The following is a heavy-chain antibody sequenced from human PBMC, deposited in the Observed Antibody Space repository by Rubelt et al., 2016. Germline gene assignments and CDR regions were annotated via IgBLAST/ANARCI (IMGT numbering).Heavy chain of an antibody. J-gene: IGHJ4*02. Sequence: EVQLVESGGGLVQPGGSLRLSCAASGFPFSTYSMTWVRQAPGKWLEWVSHIGSTIDSVDSVKGRFTIPRDNATNAVKREMSSLRAEDSAVYDCARDSNWGFDYWGQGIQVTVSS. CDR1: GFPFSTYS. CDR2: IGSTI. CDR3: ARDSNWGFDY. V-gene: IGHV3-48*04. D-gene: IGHD7-27*01.